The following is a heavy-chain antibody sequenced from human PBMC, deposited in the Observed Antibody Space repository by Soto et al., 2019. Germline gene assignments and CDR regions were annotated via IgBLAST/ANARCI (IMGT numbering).Heavy chain of an antibody. CDR2: IYYSGST. D-gene: IGHD4-17*01. CDR3: ARHSPYGDYLPWFDP. Sequence: SETLSLTCTVSGGSISSYYWSWIRQPPGKGLEWIGYIYYSGSTNYNPSLKSRVTISVDTSKNQFSLKLSSVTAADTAVYYCARHSPYGDYLPWFDPWGQGTLVTVSS. CDR1: GGSISSYY. J-gene: IGHJ5*02. V-gene: IGHV4-59*08.